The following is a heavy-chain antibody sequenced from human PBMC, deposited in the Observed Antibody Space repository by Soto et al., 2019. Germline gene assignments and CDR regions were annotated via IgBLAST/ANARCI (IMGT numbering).Heavy chain of an antibody. J-gene: IGHJ4*02. CDR3: ARDGGYCSSSSCYTLFHY. CDR2: INPNSGVT. CDR1: GYTFTGYY. D-gene: IGHD2-2*02. Sequence: ASVKVSCKASGYTFTGYYIYWVRQAPGQGLEWMGWINPNSGVTKYAQKFQGRVTMTRDTSISTDYMELSRLRSDDTDVFYCARDGGYCSSSSCYTLFHYWGQGTPVTVSS. V-gene: IGHV1-2*02.